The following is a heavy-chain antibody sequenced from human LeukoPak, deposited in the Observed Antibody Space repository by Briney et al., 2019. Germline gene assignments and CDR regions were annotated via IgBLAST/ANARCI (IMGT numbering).Heavy chain of an antibody. CDR3: ARQGFSVAGKRSWFHP. V-gene: IGHV4-4*09. J-gene: IGHJ5*02. CDR1: GASISSYY. D-gene: IGHD6-19*01. Sequence: SETLSLTCTVSGASISSYYWSWIRQPPGKGLEWIVHIFASGSTNYNPSLKSRVTISVDTSKNHLSLKLISVTAADTAVYYCARQGFSVAGKRSWFHPWGQGTLVTVSS. CDR2: IFASGST.